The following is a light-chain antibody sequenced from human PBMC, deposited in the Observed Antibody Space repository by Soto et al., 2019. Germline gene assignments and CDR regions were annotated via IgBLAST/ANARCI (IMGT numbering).Light chain of an antibody. CDR2: SND. J-gene: IGLJ1*01. V-gene: IGLV1-44*01. CDR1: NSNIGSYT. CDR3: AAWDDSLNGYV. Sequence: QSVLTQPPSASGTPGQRVTISCSGSNSNIGSYTVNWYQHLPGTAPRLLIYSNDLRPSGVPDRFSGSKSGTSASLAIRGLQSEDEADYYCAAWDDSLNGYVFGTGTKVTVL.